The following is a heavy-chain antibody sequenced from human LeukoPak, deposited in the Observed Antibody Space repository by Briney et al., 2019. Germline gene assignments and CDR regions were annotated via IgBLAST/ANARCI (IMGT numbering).Heavy chain of an antibody. V-gene: IGHV3-21*01. CDR3: ARDWGYYGSGRDYYYYMDV. D-gene: IGHD3-10*01. CDR2: ISSSSSYI. Sequence: GGSLRLSCAASGFTFSSYSMNWVRQAPGKGLEWISSISSSSSYIYYADSVKGRFTISRDNAKNSLYLQMNSLRAEDTAVYYCARDWGYYGSGRDYYYYMDVWGKGTTVTVSS. J-gene: IGHJ6*03. CDR1: GFTFSSYS.